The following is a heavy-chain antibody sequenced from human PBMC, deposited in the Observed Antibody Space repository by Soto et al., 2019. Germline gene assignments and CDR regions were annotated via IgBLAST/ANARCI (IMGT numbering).Heavy chain of an antibody. D-gene: IGHD2-2*01. J-gene: IGHJ4*02. CDR2: IKQDGGEK. V-gene: IGHV3-7*04. CDR1: GFTFSSYW. Sequence: EVQLVESGGTLVQPGGSLRFSCVASGFTFSSYWMTWVRQAPGKGLEWVGNIKQDGGEKNYVDSVKGRFTISRDNAKNSGYLQMNSLRAEDTAVYYCAREIVVARGASYFDYWGPGALVTVSS. CDR3: AREIVVARGASYFDY.